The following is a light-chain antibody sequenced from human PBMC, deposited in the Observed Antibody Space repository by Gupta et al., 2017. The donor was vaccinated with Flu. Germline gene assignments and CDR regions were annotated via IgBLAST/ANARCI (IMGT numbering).Light chain of an antibody. CDR1: NIESRT. J-gene: IGLJ3*02. Sequence: SYVLTQPPSVSLAPGQTARITCGGNNIESRTVHWYHQKQGQAPVLVVYNDSDRPSGIPERLSGSTSGNTANTTTRRVEEGDEADYYCQVWDSNSDHQVFGGGTKLTVL. CDR3: QVWDSNSDHQV. CDR2: NDS. V-gene: IGLV3-21*02.